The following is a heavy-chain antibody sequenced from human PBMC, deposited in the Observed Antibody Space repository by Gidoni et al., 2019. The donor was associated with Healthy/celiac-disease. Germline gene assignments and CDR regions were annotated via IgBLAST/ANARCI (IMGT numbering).Heavy chain of an antibody. CDR2: ISGSCGST. D-gene: IGHD2-15*01. Sequence: EVQLLESGGGLVKPGGSLRLSCAASGFPFSSNAMCWVRKAPGKGLEWVPAISGSCGSTYYAESVKGRFTISRDNSKNTRYLQMNSRRADDTAVYYCAKGLVVHNWFDPWGQGTLVTVSS. J-gene: IGHJ5*02. V-gene: IGHV3-23*01. CDR3: AKGLVVHNWFDP. CDR1: GFPFSSNA.